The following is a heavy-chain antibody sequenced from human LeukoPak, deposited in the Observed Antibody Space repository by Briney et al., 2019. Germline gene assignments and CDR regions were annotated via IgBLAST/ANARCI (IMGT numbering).Heavy chain of an antibody. J-gene: IGHJ4*02. CDR3: ASTISSAYYHSLDY. CDR2: ISGGAGSA. CDR1: GFTFSNYA. V-gene: IGHV3-23*01. Sequence: PGGSLRLSCAVSGFTFSNYAMNWVRQAPGKGLEWVSSISGGAGSASYADSVKGRFTISRDNSKNTLYLQMSSLRAEDTAIYYCASTISSAYYHSLDYWGQGTLVTVSS. D-gene: IGHD3-22*01.